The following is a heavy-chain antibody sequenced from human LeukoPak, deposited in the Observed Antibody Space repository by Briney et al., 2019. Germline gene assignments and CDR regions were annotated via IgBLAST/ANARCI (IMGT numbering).Heavy chain of an antibody. V-gene: IGHV4-38-2*01. CDR1: GNFISRGYY. Sequence: SETLSLTCGVSGNFISRGYYWAWIRQPPGKGLEWIGYIYHSGSTNYNPSLKSRVTISADTSKDQFSLKLASVTAADTAVYYCATGYSSTWYYFDYWGQGTLVTVSS. CDR3: ATGYSSTWYYFDY. D-gene: IGHD6-13*01. J-gene: IGHJ4*02. CDR2: IYHSGST.